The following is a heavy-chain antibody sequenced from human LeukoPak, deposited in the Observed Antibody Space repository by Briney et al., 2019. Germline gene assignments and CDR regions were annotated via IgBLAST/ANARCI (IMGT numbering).Heavy chain of an antibody. CDR1: GFSFPNYG. V-gene: IGHV1-18*01. CDR3: ARDYQLPSGPDLFDT. CDR2: ITAYDGDT. D-gene: IGHD1-1*01. Sequence: GASVKVSCKASGFSFPNYGISWVRQAPGQGLEWIGWITAYDGDTNYAQKFQDRVTMATDTSTSTASMELWSLRSDDTAVYYCARDYQLPSGPDLFDTWGQGTVVTVSS. J-gene: IGHJ3*02.